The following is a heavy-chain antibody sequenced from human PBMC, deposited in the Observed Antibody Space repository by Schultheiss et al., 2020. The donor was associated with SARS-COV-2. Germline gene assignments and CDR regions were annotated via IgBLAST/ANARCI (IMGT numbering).Heavy chain of an antibody. Sequence: ASVKVSCKASGYTFTSYAMHWVRQAPGQRLEWMGWINAGNGNTKYSQKFQGRVTITRDTSASTAYMELSSLRSEDTAVYYCARVGVVEMATIVDYWGQGTLVTVSS. CDR2: INAGNGNT. J-gene: IGHJ4*02. CDR3: ARVGVVEMATIVDY. CDR1: GYTFTSYA. D-gene: IGHD5-24*01. V-gene: IGHV1-3*01.